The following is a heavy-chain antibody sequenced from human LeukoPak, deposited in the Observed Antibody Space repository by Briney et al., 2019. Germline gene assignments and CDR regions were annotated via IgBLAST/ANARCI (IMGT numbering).Heavy chain of an antibody. J-gene: IGHJ4*02. Sequence: SETLSLTCTVSGGSISSSSYYWGWIRQPPGKGLEWIGSIYYSGSTYYNPSLKSRVTISVDTSKNQFSLKLSSVTAADTAVYCCARHNQVGATPFDYWGQGTLVTVSS. D-gene: IGHD1-26*01. CDR3: ARHNQVGATPFDY. V-gene: IGHV4-39*01. CDR2: IYYSGST. CDR1: GGSISSSSYY.